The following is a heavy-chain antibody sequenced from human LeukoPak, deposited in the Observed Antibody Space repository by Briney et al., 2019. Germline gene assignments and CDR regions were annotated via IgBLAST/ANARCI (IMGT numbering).Heavy chain of an antibody. V-gene: IGHV1-8*03. CDR1: GCTFTSYG. Sequence: ASVKVSCKASGCTFTSYGISWVRQATGQGLEWMGWMNPNSGNTGYAQKFQGRVTITRNTSISTAYMELSSLRSEDTAVYYCARPRLGGLDAFDIWGQGTMVTVSS. CDR2: MNPNSGNT. CDR3: ARPRLGGLDAFDI. D-gene: IGHD2-15*01. J-gene: IGHJ3*02.